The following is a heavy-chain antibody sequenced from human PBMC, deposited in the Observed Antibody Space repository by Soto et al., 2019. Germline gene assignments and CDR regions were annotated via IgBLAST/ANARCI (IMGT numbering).Heavy chain of an antibody. CDR2: ISHDGNDR. D-gene: IGHD6-19*01. V-gene: IGHV3-30*18. CDR3: PKGTAVPYQWFDS. Sequence: QVELVESGGGVVQPGRSLRLSCEASGFSFSAYGMHWVRQAPGKGLEWVAAISHDGNDRYYADSVKGRFTISRDNSKNTLSLQMNSLRSEAAAIYDCPKGTAVPYQWFDSWGQGTLVTVSS. J-gene: IGHJ5*01. CDR1: GFSFSAYG.